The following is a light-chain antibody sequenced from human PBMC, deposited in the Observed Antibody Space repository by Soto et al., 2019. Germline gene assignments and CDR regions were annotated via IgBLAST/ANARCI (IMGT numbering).Light chain of an antibody. CDR1: QSVSASY. V-gene: IGKV3-20*01. Sequence: EIVLTQSPATLSLSPWERATLSCMASQSVSASYLAWYQQKPGQAPSLLINAASSRATGIPDRFSGSGSGTDFTLTISRLEPEDFAVYYCQQYGSSSWTFGQGTKVDIK. CDR3: QQYGSSSWT. J-gene: IGKJ1*01. CDR2: AAS.